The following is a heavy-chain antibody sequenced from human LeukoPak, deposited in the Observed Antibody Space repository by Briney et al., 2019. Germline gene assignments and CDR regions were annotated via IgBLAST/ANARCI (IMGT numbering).Heavy chain of an antibody. J-gene: IGHJ4*02. D-gene: IGHD3-22*01. CDR1: GYTFTSYG. CDR2: ISAYNGNP. V-gene: IGHV1-18*01. Sequence: GASVKVSCKASGYTFTSYGISWVRQAPGQGLEWMGWISAYNGNPNYAQKLQGRVTMTTDRSTTTDYVELRSQRSNDTAVYKCDRGGLGVVVIGFDYWRQGTLVSVSS. CDR3: DRGGLGVVVIGFDY.